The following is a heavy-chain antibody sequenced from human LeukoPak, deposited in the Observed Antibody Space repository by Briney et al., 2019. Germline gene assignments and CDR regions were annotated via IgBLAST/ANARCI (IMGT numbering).Heavy chain of an antibody. CDR3: ARSYYDILTGPGGFDI. CDR1: GGSISSDDYY. CDR2: IYYSGST. J-gene: IGHJ3*02. Sequence: SQTLSLTCTVSGGSISSDDYYWSWIRQPPGKGLEWIGYIYYSGSTYYNPSLKSRVTISVDTSKNQFSLKLSSVTAADTAVYYCARSYYDILTGPGGFDIWGQGTMVTVSS. V-gene: IGHV4-30-4*01. D-gene: IGHD3-9*01.